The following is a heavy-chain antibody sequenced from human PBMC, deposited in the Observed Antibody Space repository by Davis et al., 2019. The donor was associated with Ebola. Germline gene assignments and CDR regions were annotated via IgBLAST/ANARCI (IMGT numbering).Heavy chain of an antibody. CDR3: ARDLVGATRGGSGY. D-gene: IGHD1-26*01. J-gene: IGHJ4*02. Sequence: SVKVSCKTSGYTFTGYYIQWVRQAPGQGLEWMGRIIPILGIAHYAQKFQGRVTITPDKSTSTAYMELSSLVSEDTAVYYCARDLVGATRGGSGYWGQGTLVTVSS. V-gene: IGHV1-69*04. CDR2: IIPILGIA. CDR1: GYTFTGYY.